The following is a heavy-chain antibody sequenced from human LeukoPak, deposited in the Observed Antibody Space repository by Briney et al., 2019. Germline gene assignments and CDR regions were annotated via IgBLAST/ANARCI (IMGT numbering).Heavy chain of an antibody. V-gene: IGHV3-9*01. CDR1: GFTFDDHA. CDR2: LSWNSGSI. CDR3: AKGPGMATVKRYLDY. D-gene: IGHD5-24*01. Sequence: GGSLRLSCAASGFTFDDHAMHWVRQAPGKGLEWVSGLSWNSGSIDYADSVKGRFTIPRDNAKNSLYLQMNSLRAEDTAFYCAKGPGMATVKRYLDYWGQGTLVTVSS. J-gene: IGHJ4*02.